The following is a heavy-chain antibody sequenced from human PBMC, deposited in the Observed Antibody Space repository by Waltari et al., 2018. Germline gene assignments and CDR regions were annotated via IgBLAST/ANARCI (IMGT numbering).Heavy chain of an antibody. CDR2: VYYDGSTK. J-gene: IGHJ4*02. CDR3: ARCGRGVDSSASCLDH. V-gene: IGHV3-33*01. D-gene: IGHD1-1*01. Sequence: QVQLVESGGGVVQPGRSLRLSCAASGFIFSNSGMHWVRQAPGKGVEWVAVVYYDGSTKHYADSVKGRFTISRDNSKNTLNLEMNSLRAEDTAVYFCARCGRGVDSSASCLDHWGQGTLVTVSS. CDR1: GFIFSNSG.